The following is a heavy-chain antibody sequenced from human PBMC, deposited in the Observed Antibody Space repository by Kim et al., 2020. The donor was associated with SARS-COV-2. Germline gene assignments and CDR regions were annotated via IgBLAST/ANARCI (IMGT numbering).Heavy chain of an antibody. CDR3: TRHAGEGSWSGANA. Sequence: GESLKISCEGSGYDFSTSWIGWVRQKPGKGLEWMGIVYPGDSDTRYSRAFEGHVTISADKSINTSYLQWSSLQASDSAMYYCTRHAGEGSWSGANAWGQG. V-gene: IGHV5-51*01. J-gene: IGHJ5*02. D-gene: IGHD7-27*01. CDR1: GYDFSTSW. CDR2: VYPGDSDT.